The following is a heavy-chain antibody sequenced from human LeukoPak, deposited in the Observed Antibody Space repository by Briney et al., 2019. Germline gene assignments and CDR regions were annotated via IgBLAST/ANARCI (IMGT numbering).Heavy chain of an antibody. Sequence: GGSLRLSCAASEFTFSSYAMSWVRQAPGKGLEWVSAISGSGGSTYYADSVKGRFTISRDNSKNTLYLQMNSLRAEDTAVYYCAKEKLYCSGGSCYPGYYFDYWGQGTLVTVSS. D-gene: IGHD2-15*01. CDR2: ISGSGGST. J-gene: IGHJ4*02. CDR3: AKEKLYCSGGSCYPGYYFDY. V-gene: IGHV3-23*01. CDR1: EFTFSSYA.